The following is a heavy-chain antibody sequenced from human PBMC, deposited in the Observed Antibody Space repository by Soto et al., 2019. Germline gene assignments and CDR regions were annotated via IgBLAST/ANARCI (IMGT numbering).Heavy chain of an antibody. Sequence: VASVKVSCKAAGGSFSSYASSWVRQAPGQGFEWMGGIIPIFGTANYAQKFQGRVTITADKSTSTAYMELSSRRSEDTAVYYCARDYYGSGSHLYYYGMDVWGQGTTVTAP. D-gene: IGHD3-10*01. J-gene: IGHJ6*02. CDR2: IIPIFGTA. CDR3: ARDYYGSGSHLYYYGMDV. V-gene: IGHV1-69*06. CDR1: GGSFSSYA.